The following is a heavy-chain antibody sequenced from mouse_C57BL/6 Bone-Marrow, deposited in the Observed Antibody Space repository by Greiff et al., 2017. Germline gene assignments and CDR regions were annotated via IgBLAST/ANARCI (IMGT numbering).Heavy chain of an antibody. D-gene: IGHD1-1*01. J-gene: IGHJ1*03. CDR3: ARYYGSSLWYFDV. Sequence: QVQLQQPGAELVKPGASVKLSCKASGYTFTSYWMHWVKQRPGQGLGWIGMIHPNSGSTNYNEKFKSKATLTVDKSSSTAYMQLSSLTSEDSAVYYCARYYGSSLWYFDVWGTGTTVTVSS. CDR1: GYTFTSYW. V-gene: IGHV1-64*01. CDR2: IHPNSGST.